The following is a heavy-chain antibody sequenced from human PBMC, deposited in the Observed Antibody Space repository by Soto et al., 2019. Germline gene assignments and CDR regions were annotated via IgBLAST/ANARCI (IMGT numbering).Heavy chain of an antibody. Sequence: EVQLVESGGGLVQPGTSLRLSCAASGFTFDDYAMHWVRQAPGKGLEWVSGISWDSGSIDYSDSVKGRFTIARDNTKNSLCLEMNSVRAEDTALYYCARGLSYGLGSYVLFDAFDIWGQGTMVTVSS. D-gene: IGHD3-10*01. CDR3: ARGLSYGLGSYVLFDAFDI. J-gene: IGHJ3*02. CDR1: GFTFDDYA. CDR2: ISWDSGSI. V-gene: IGHV3-9*01.